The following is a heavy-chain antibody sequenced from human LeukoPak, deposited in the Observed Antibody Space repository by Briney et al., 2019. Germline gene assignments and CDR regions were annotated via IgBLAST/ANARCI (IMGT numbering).Heavy chain of an antibody. Sequence: GRSLKLSCATSGFTFAAYAMTWVRQAPGKGLEWISHVDAGGFTTYYADSVKGRFTVSRDNSRNTVFLQMNNLTIEDTALYYCAKDQGAGLTSQHWGQGTLVTVSS. V-gene: IGHV3-23*01. CDR2: VDAGGFTT. CDR1: GFTFAAYA. D-gene: IGHD3-9*01. J-gene: IGHJ1*01. CDR3: AKDQGAGLTSQH.